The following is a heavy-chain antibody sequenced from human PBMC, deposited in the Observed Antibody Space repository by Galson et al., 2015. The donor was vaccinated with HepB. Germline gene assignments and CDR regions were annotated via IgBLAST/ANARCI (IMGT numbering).Heavy chain of an antibody. D-gene: IGHD5-18*01. V-gene: IGHV3-30-3*01. CDR3: AREKRRDSYGSNDAFDI. Sequence: SLRLSCAASGFTFSSYAMHWVRQAPGKGLEWVAVISYDGSNKYYADSVKGRFTISRDDSKNTLYLQMNSLRAEDTAVYYCAREKRRDSYGSNDAFDIWGQGTMVTVSS. CDR2: ISYDGSNK. J-gene: IGHJ3*02. CDR1: GFTFSSYA.